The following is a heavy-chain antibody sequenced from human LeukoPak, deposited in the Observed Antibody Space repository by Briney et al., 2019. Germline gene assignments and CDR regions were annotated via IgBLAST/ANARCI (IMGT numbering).Heavy chain of an antibody. CDR1: GFTFRNAW. J-gene: IGHJ4*02. V-gene: IGHV3-15*01. CDR3: TSISASVLGESFDY. CDR2: IKSKVDGGTT. Sequence: GGSLRLSCAASGFTFRNAWMGWVPQAPGKALEWVGRIKSKVDGGTTDYAAPVKGRFTISRDDSKNTQYLQMNSLKTEDTAVYYCTSISASVLGESFDYWGQGTLVTVSS. D-gene: IGHD3-16*01.